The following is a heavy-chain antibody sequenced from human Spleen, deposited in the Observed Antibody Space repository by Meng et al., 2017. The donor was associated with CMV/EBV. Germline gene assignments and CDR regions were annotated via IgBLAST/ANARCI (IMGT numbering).Heavy chain of an antibody. CDR2: IIPILGIA. J-gene: IGHJ6*02. V-gene: IGHV1-69*04. Sequence: SVKVSCKASGYTFTCYAMNSKRQAPGQGLEWMGRIIPILGIANYAQKFQGRVTITADKSTSTAYMELSSLRSEDTAVYYCARDSSWLRLDSFDGMDVWGQGTTVTVSS. CDR1: GYTFTCYA. D-gene: IGHD5-12*01. CDR3: ARDSSWLRLDSFDGMDV.